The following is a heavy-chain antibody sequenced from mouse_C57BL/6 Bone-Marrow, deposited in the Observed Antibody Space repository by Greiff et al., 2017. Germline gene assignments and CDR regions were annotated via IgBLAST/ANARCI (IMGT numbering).Heavy chain of an antibody. Sequence: EVQVVESGGGLVQPKGSLKLSCAASGFSFNTYAMNWVRQAPGKGLEWVARIRSKSNNYATYYADSVKDRFTISRDDSESMLYLQMNNLKTEDTAMYYCVRHGYYHYYAMDYWGQGTSVTVSS. CDR3: VRHGYYHYYAMDY. J-gene: IGHJ4*01. V-gene: IGHV10-1*01. CDR1: GFSFNTYA. CDR2: IRSKSNNYAT. D-gene: IGHD2-3*01.